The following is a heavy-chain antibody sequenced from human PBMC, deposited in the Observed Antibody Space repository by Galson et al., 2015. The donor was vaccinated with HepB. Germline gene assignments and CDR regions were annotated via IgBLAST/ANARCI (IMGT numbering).Heavy chain of an antibody. CDR3: ARTPTDYWYFDL. CDR2: IDPSDSYT. D-gene: IGHD1-14*01. Sequence: QSGAEVKKPGESLRISCKGSGYSFTSYWISWVRQMPGKGLEWMGRIDPSDSYTNYSPSFQGHVTISADRSISTAYLQWSSLKASDTAMYYCARTPTDYWYFDLWGRGTLVTVSS. V-gene: IGHV5-10-1*01. CDR1: GYSFTSYW. J-gene: IGHJ2*01.